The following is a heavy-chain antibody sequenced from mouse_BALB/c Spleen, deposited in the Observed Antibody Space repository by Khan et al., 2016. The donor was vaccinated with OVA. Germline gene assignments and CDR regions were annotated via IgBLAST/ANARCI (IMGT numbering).Heavy chain of an antibody. J-gene: IGHJ3*01. Sequence: EVELVESGGGLVQPGGSRKLSCAASGFTFSSFGMHWVRQAPEKGLEWVAYISSDSYTIYYADTVKGRFTISRDNPRKTLFLQMNSLGSEDTAMCYCARGNRDWFAYWGQGTLVTVSA. CDR3: ARGNRDWFAY. CDR2: ISSDSYTI. CDR1: GFTFSSFG. D-gene: IGHD2-1*01. V-gene: IGHV5-17*02.